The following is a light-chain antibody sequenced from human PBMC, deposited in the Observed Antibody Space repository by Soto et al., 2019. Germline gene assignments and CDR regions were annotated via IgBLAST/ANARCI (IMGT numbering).Light chain of an antibody. CDR3: QQYGRSPWT. CDR2: GAS. CDR1: ESVDRY. V-gene: IGKV3-20*01. J-gene: IGKJ1*01. Sequence: VLTQSPDVLSLSPGQTATLSCRASESVDRYVAWYQQKAGQAPRLLIYGASTRATGIPDRFSGSGSGTDFTLTISGLEPEDFAVYFCQQYGRSPWTFGQGTKVDIK.